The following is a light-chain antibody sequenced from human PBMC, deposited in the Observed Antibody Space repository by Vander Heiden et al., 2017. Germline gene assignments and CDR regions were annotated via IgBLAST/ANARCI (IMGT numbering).Light chain of an antibody. V-gene: IGLV8-61*01. CDR3: VLYVGSGIAV. CDR2: STD. CDR1: SGSVSRTPY. Sequence: QTVVTQEPSFSVSPGGTVTLTCGLSSGSVSRTPYPRWYQQTPGQAPLTLIYSTDTRSSGVPDRISGSILGNKAALTITGAQADDESYYYCVLYVGSGIAVFGGGTKLTVL. J-gene: IGLJ3*02.